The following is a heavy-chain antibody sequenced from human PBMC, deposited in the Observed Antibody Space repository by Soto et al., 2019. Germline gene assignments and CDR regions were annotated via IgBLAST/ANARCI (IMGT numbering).Heavy chain of an antibody. CDR3: AKELVKYYYGSGSYYNTPLWDNWFDP. V-gene: IGHV3-23*01. CDR1: GFTFRSNA. D-gene: IGHD3-10*01. Sequence: GGSLRLSCAASGFTFRSNARRRVRQAQGKGLEWVSAISGSGGSTYYAESVKGRFTISRDNSKNTVYLQMSSLRAEDTAVYYCAKELVKYYYGSGSYYNTPLWDNWFDPWGQGTLVTVSS. CDR2: ISGSGGST. J-gene: IGHJ5*02.